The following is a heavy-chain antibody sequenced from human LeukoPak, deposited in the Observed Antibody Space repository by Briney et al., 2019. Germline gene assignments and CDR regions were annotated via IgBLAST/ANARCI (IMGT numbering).Heavy chain of an antibody. CDR3: ARASGGYSSGWYINWFDP. V-gene: IGHV1-69*01. Sequence: SVKVSCKASGGTFSSYAISWVRQAPGQGLEWMGGIIPIFGTANYAQKFQGRVTITADESTSTAYMELSSLRSEDTAVYYCARASGGYSSGWYINWFDPWGQGTLVTVSS. J-gene: IGHJ5*02. CDR2: IIPIFGTA. CDR1: GGTFSSYA. D-gene: IGHD6-19*01.